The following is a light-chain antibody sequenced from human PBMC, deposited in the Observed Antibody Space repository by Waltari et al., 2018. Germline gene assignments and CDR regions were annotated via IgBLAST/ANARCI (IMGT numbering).Light chain of an antibody. Sequence: QSALPQPASVSGSPDQSITISCTGTSSDIGGDNFVSWYQQHPGKAPKLILFDVSDRPSGVSNRFSGSKSGNSASLTISGLQAEDEADYYCSSYTRSSSYVFGTGTKVTVL. CDR3: SSYTRSSSYV. V-gene: IGLV2-14*01. CDR2: DVS. CDR1: SSDIGGDNF. J-gene: IGLJ1*01.